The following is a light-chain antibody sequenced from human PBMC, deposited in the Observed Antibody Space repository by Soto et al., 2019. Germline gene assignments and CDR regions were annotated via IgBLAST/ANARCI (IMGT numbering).Light chain of an antibody. V-gene: IGKV4-1*01. CDR3: QQYYTTPRT. CDR1: QTVLDSSNNKAN. Sequence: DIVMTQSPDSLAVSLGERATINCKSSQTVLDSSNNKANLTWYQQKPGQPPKLIIYWASTRELGVPDRFSGRGSGKDFTLPISSLQAEDGAVYYCQQYYTTPRTFGHGPKGKIK. CDR2: WAS. J-gene: IGKJ1*01.